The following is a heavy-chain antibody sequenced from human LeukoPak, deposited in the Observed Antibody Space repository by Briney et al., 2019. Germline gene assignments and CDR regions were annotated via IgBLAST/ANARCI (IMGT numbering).Heavy chain of an antibody. Sequence: ASVKVSFKASGYTFTSYGISWVRQAPGQGLEWMGWISAYNGNTNYAQKLQGRVTMTTDTSTSTAYMELRSLRSDDTAVYYCARVPYSGSLNWFDPWGQGTLVTVSS. V-gene: IGHV1-18*01. J-gene: IGHJ5*02. CDR3: ARVPYSGSLNWFDP. CDR2: ISAYNGNT. D-gene: IGHD1-26*01. CDR1: GYTFTSYG.